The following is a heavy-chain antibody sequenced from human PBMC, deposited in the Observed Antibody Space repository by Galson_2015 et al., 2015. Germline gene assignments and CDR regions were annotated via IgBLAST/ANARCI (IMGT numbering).Heavy chain of an antibody. J-gene: IGHJ4*02. V-gene: IGHV5-51*01. D-gene: IGHD5-12*01. CDR1: AFTFSTYW. CDR3: ASAVNGQYRWDD. CDR2: IRAADSET. Sequence: QSGAEVKKPGDSLRISCRGSAFTFSTYWIGWVRQMPGRGLEWMRIIRAADSETKYSPSIQVGQVTISVDRFISTAYLQWSSLTASDTAIYYCASAVNGQYRWDDWGQGTLVTVSS.